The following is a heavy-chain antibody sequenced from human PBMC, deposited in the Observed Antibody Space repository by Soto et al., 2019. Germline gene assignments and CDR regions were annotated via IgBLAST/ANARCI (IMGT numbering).Heavy chain of an antibody. CDR2: VYYSGST. Sequence: QVQLQESGPGLVKPSETLSLTCTVSGGSISTYYWSWVRQPPGKGLEWIGYVYYSGSTNYNPSLKSRVTISVDTSKNQFSLKLTSVTAADTAMYYCARGGRSAYYYYSGVWGKGTTVTVSS. V-gene: IGHV4-59*01. CDR1: GGSISTYY. CDR3: ARGGRSAYYYYSGV. J-gene: IGHJ6*03.